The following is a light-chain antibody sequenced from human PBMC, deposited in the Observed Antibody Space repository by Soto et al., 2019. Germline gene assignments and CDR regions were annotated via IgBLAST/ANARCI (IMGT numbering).Light chain of an antibody. Sequence: ETVMTQSPATLSVSPGERATLSCRASQSVSSNLAWYQQKPGQAPRLLIYGTSTRATGIPARFSGSGSGTEFTLTISSLQSEDFAVYYCQQYNNWPIPFGQGTRLEI. V-gene: IGKV3-15*01. CDR3: QQYNNWPIP. CDR1: QSVSSN. CDR2: GTS. J-gene: IGKJ5*01.